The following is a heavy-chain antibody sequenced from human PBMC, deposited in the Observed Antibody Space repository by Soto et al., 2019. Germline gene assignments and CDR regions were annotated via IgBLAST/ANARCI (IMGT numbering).Heavy chain of an antibody. V-gene: IGHV4-59*12. D-gene: IGHD2-8*01. CDR1: GGSISSYY. Sequence: SETLSLTCTVSGGSISSYYWSWIRQPPGKGLEWIGYIYYSGSTNYNPSLKSRVTISVDTSKNQFSLKLSSVTAADTAVYYCARGRTIVLTYYYYFIDVWGKGTTDTVSS. CDR3: ARGRTIVLTYYYYFIDV. CDR2: IYYSGST. J-gene: IGHJ6*03.